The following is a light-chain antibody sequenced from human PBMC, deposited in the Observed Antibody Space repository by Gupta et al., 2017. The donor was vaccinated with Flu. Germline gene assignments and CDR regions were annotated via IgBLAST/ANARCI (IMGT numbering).Light chain of an antibody. CDR3: TQSLHTPKT. CDR2: LGS. J-gene: IGKJ1*01. Sequence: TVMTQSPLSLSVTPGEPASISCRSSQSLLHTNGYNYLDWYLKKPGPSPQLLNNLGSNRASGVPDRLSGRGSGPTFTLKISRVEAEDVGINSCTQSLHTPKTFGQGTKLEVK. V-gene: IGKV2-28*01. CDR1: QSLLHTNGYNY.